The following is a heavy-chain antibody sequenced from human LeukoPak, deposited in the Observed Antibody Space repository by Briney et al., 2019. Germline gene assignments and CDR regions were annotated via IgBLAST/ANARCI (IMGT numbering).Heavy chain of an antibody. D-gene: IGHD1-26*01. CDR2: ISYDGNRK. CDR1: GFTFSSYA. J-gene: IGHJ3*02. CDR3: AKETRGGLLSSDAFDI. V-gene: IGHV3-30*04. Sequence: GGSLRLSCAASGFTFSSYAMHWVRQAPGKGLESVTIISYDGNRKYYGDSVQGRFTISRDNSKNTLYLQMNSLRAEDTAVYYCAKETRGGLLSSDAFDIWGQGTMVTVSS.